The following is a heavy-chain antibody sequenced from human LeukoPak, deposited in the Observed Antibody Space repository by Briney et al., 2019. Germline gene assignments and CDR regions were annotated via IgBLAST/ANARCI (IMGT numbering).Heavy chain of an antibody. Sequence: SQTLSLTCTVSGGSISSGDYYWSWIRQPPGKRLEWIGGISYTGTTNYNPSLNSRVTVSLDTSKNQFSLRLTSVTAADTALYYCARGANLWGQGTLVTVSS. CDR3: ARGANL. D-gene: IGHD4/OR15-4a*01. J-gene: IGHJ4*02. CDR1: GGSISSGDYY. CDR2: ISYTGTT. V-gene: IGHV4-61*08.